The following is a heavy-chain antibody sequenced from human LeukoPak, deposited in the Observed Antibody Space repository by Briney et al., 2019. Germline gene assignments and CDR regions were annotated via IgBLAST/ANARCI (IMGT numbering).Heavy chain of an antibody. CDR2: IYYNGST. CDR1: GGSISYYY. CDR3: ARKGGHFDY. V-gene: IGHV4-59*01. D-gene: IGHD2-15*01. J-gene: IGHJ4*02. Sequence: PSETLSLTCTVSGGSISYYYWSWIRQSPGKGLEWIGYIYYNGSTNYNPFLKSRVTMSVDMSKNQFSLKLSSVTAADTAIYYCARKGGHFDYWGQGTLVTVSS.